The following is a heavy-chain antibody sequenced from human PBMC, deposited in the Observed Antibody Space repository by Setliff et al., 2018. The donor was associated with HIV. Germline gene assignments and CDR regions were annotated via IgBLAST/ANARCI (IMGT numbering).Heavy chain of an antibody. J-gene: IGHJ3*01. D-gene: IGHD1-26*01. CDR2: ISMNSNYI. Sequence: GESLKISCEASGFTFSSYTMNWVRQAPGKALKWVSSISMNSNYIYYADSVEGRFTISRDNAKNSLYLQMSGLRAEDTALYFCAAAGSSDAFDLWGPGTLVTVSS. V-gene: IGHV3-21*01. CDR1: GFTFSSYT. CDR3: AAAGSSDAFDL.